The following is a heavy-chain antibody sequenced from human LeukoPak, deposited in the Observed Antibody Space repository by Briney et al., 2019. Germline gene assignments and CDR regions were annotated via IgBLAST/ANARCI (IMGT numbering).Heavy chain of an antibody. D-gene: IGHD3-22*01. CDR1: GFTFSSYG. V-gene: IGHV3-30*18. Sequence: GRSLRLSCAASGFTFSSYGMHWVRQAPGKGLEWVAVISYDGSNKYYADSVKGRFTISRDNSKNTLYLQMNSLRAEDTAVYYCAKDLYYYDSSGLYFDYWGQGTLVTVSS. CDR2: ISYDGSNK. CDR3: AKDLYYYDSSGLYFDY. J-gene: IGHJ4*02.